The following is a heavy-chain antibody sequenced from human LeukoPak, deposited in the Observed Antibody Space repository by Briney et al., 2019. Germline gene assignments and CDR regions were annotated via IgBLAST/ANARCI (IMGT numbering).Heavy chain of an antibody. V-gene: IGHV3-30*18. CDR1: GFTFSSYG. J-gene: IGHJ1*01. Sequence: GGSLRLSCAASGFTFSSYGMHWVRQAPGKGLEWVAVISYDGSNKYYADSVKGRFTISRDNAKNTLYLQMNSLRAEDTAVYYCAKDLSTVTTPEYFQHWGQGTLVTVSS. CDR3: AKDLSTVTTPEYFQH. CDR2: ISYDGSNK. D-gene: IGHD4-17*01.